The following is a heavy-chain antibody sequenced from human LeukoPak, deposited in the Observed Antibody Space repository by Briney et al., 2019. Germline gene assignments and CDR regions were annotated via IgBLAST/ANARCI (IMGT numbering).Heavy chain of an antibody. V-gene: IGHV4-38-2*02. Sequence: SETLSLTCNVSGYSISSGFYWGWIRQSPGEGLEWIATIFHSGSIFYNPSLKGRVSLPVDTSQNQFSLELNSVTAADTAVYYCARMAVSYYYDSSTYSPVAFDVWGQGTMVTVSS. CDR2: IFHSGSI. J-gene: IGHJ3*01. D-gene: IGHD3-22*01. CDR1: GYSISSGFY. CDR3: ARMAVSYYYDSSTYSPVAFDV.